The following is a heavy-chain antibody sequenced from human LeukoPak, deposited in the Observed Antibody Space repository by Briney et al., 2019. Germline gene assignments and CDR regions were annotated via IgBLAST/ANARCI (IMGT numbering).Heavy chain of an antibody. CDR3: ARCGSGTDLYDYYFMDV. CDR2: INPNSGGT. J-gene: IGHJ6*03. CDR1: GYTFTGYY. V-gene: IGHV1-2*06. D-gene: IGHD3-10*01. Sequence: ASVKVSCKASGYTFTGYYMHWVRQAPGQGLEWMGRINPNSGGTNYAQKFRGRVSLTRDTSTSTAYMELNSLRSDDTAVYYCARCGSGTDLYDYYFMDVWGKGTTVTVSS.